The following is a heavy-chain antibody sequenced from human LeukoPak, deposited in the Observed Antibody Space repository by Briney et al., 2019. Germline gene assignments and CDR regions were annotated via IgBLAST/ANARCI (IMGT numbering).Heavy chain of an antibody. CDR2: IYYSGST. Sequence: SETLSLTCNVSGGSISSSSYYWGWIRQPPGKGLEWIGSIYYSGSTYYNSSLKSRVTISGDTSKNQFSLKLSSVTAADTAVYYCATTSSDTSGYCFDYWGQGTLVTVSS. CDR1: GGSISSSSYY. CDR3: ATTSSDTSGYCFDY. V-gene: IGHV4-39*07. D-gene: IGHD3-22*01. J-gene: IGHJ4*02.